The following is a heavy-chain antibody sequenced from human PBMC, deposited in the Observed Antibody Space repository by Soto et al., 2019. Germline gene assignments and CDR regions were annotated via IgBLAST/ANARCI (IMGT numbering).Heavy chain of an antibody. D-gene: IGHD6-13*01. V-gene: IGHV4-4*02. CDR3: ASSHAGAHITAAVH. CDR2: IHRGGRT. J-gene: IGHJ4*02. CDR1: GGSISSSNW. Sequence: SETLSLTCAVSGGSISSSNWWSWVRQPPGKGLEWIGEIHRGGRTNHNPSLKSRVTISVDKSKNQFSLNLYSVTAADTAVYYCASSHAGAHITAAVHWGQGTLVTVSS.